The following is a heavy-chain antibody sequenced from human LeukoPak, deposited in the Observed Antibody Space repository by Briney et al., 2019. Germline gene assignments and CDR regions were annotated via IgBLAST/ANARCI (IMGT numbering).Heavy chain of an antibody. J-gene: IGHJ6*03. D-gene: IGHD3-10*01. Sequence: GGSLRLSCAASGFTFSNAWMSWVRQAPGKGLEWVGRIKSKTDGGTTDYAAPVKGRFTISRDDSKNTLYLQMNSLKTEDTAVYYCTTDRWVRGRLFYYYYYYMDVWGKGTTVTISS. CDR3: TTDRWVRGRLFYYYYYYMDV. V-gene: IGHV3-15*01. CDR2: IKSKTDGGTT. CDR1: GFTFSNAW.